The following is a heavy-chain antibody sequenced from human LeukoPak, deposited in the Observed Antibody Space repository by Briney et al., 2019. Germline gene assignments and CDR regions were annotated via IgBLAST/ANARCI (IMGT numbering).Heavy chain of an antibody. CDR2: ISSSGSTI. Sequence: GGSLRLSCAASGFTFSSYEMNWVRQAPGKGLEWVSYISSSGSTIYYADSVKGRFTISRDNAKNSLYLQMNSLRAEDTAVYYCAKDEAWGRYKDWGQGTLVTVSS. CDR3: AKDEAWGRYKD. D-gene: IGHD3-16*01. J-gene: IGHJ1*01. CDR1: GFTFSSYE. V-gene: IGHV3-48*03.